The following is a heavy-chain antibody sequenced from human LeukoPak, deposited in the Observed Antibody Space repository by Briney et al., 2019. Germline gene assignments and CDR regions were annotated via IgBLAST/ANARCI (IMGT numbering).Heavy chain of an antibody. Sequence: PGGSLRLSCAASGFTFSSYWMHWVRQAPGKGLAWVSRISGDESSTSYADSVKGRFTISRDNAKNTLFLQMNSLRAEDTAVCYCAGGSTLDRGLVYYWGQGSPVTVSS. D-gene: IGHD3-10*01. CDR1: GFTFSSYW. CDR2: ISGDESST. CDR3: AGGSTLDRGLVYY. V-gene: IGHV3-74*01. J-gene: IGHJ4*02.